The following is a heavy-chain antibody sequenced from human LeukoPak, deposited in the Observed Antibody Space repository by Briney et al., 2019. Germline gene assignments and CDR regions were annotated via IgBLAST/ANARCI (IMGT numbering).Heavy chain of an antibody. CDR3: AMGDMYYFDY. CDR2: IYYSGST. Sequence: PSETLSLTCTVSGGSISSYYWSWVRQALGKGLEWVGYIYYSGSTNYNPSLKSRVTISVDTSKNQFSLKLSSVTAADTAVYYCAMGDMYYFDYWRQGTLVTVSS. CDR1: GGSISSYY. V-gene: IGHV4-59*01. J-gene: IGHJ4*02. D-gene: IGHD1-26*01.